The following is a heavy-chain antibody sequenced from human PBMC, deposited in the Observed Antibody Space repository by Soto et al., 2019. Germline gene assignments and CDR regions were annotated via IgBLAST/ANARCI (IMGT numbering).Heavy chain of an antibody. Sequence: ASAKASCKASGYTYTNYEMYWLRQAPGQGLEWMGIISPSDGSTTYAQKFQGRVTMTRDTSTNTVYMELSSLRSEDTAVYYCARDRRDGYNTFDYWGQGTLVTVS. D-gene: IGHD5-12*01. V-gene: IGHV1-46*01. CDR2: ISPSDGST. J-gene: IGHJ4*02. CDR1: GYTYTNYE. CDR3: ARDRRDGYNTFDY.